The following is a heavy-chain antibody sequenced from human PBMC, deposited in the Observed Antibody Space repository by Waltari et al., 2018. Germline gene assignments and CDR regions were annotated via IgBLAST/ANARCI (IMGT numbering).Heavy chain of an antibody. J-gene: IGHJ5*02. CDR2: INHSGST. V-gene: IGHV4-34*01. CDR1: GGSFSGYY. D-gene: IGHD3-10*01. CDR3: ARGPGSYYIWASGWFDP. Sequence: QVQLQQWGAGLLKPSETLSLTCAVYGGSFSGYYWSWIRQPPGKGLEWIGEINHSGSTNYNPSRKSRVTISVDTSKNQFSLKLSSVTAADTAVYYCARGPGSYYIWASGWFDPWGQGTLVTVSS.